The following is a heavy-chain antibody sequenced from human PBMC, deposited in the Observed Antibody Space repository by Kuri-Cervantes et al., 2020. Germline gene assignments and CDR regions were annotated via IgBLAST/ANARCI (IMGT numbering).Heavy chain of an antibody. J-gene: IGHJ6*02. CDR1: GGSFSGYY. CDR2: INHSGST. Sequence: SETLSLTCAVYGGSFSGYYWSWIRQPPGKGLEWIGEINHSGSTNYNPSLKSRVTISVDTSKNQFSLKLSSVTAADTAVYYCARGGLGYCSSTSCYFLGYYHYGMDVWGQGTTVTVSS. V-gene: IGHV4-34*01. D-gene: IGHD2-2*01. CDR3: ARGGLGYCSSTSCYFLGYYHYGMDV.